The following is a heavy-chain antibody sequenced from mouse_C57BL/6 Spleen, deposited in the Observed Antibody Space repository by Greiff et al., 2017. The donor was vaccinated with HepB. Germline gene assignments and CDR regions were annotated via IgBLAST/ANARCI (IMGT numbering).Heavy chain of an antibody. D-gene: IGHD5-5*01. CDR3: ARDRDSLLDY. J-gene: IGHJ2*01. CDR1: GFTFSSYA. V-gene: IGHV5-4*01. Sequence: EVQRVESGGGLVKPGGSLKLSCAASGFTFSSYAMSWVRQTPEKRLEWVATISDGGSYTYYPENVKGRFTISRDNAKNNLYLQMSHLKSEDTAMYYCARDRDSLLDYWGQGTTLTVSS. CDR2: ISDGGSYT.